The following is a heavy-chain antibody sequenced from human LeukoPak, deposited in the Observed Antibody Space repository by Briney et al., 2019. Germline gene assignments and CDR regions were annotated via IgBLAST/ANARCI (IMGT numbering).Heavy chain of an antibody. J-gene: IGHJ5*02. CDR2: IYSGGRT. Sequence: GGSLRLSCAASGFSVRTNYMIWVRQAPGKGLEWVSVIYSGGRTYCADSVKARFTTSRDNSKNTLYLQMNRLRAEDTAVYYCAKVAYYSDSSGTYNWFDPWGQGTLVTVSS. D-gene: IGHD3-22*01. CDR1: GFSVRTNY. V-gene: IGHV3-53*01. CDR3: AKVAYYSDSSGTYNWFDP.